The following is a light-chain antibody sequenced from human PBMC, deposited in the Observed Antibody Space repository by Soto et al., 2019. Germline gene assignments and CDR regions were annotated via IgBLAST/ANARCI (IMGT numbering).Light chain of an antibody. CDR3: CSSAPESTYV. V-gene: IGLV2-23*01. Sequence: QSVLAQPASVSGSPGQSVTISCTGTSSDVGAYNSVSWYQQHPDKAPQLRIYKGTQRPSGVSNRFSGSTSGNAASLTISGLQAGDDADYFCCSSAPESTYVFXTGTKLTVL. J-gene: IGLJ1*01. CDR1: SSDVGAYNS. CDR2: KGT.